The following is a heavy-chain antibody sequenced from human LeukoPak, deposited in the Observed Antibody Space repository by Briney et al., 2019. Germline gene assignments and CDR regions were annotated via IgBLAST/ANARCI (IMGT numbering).Heavy chain of an antibody. D-gene: IGHD5-18*01. CDR1: GYTFASYD. J-gene: IGHJ6*03. CDR3: ARAGYSYGYYYYYYMDV. V-gene: IGHV1-8*01. Sequence: ASVKVSCKASGYTFASYDINWVRQATGQGLEWMGWMNPNSGNTGYAQKFQGRVTMTRNTSISTAYMELSSLRSDDTAVYYCARAGYSYGYYYYYYMDVWGKGTTVTVSS. CDR2: MNPNSGNT.